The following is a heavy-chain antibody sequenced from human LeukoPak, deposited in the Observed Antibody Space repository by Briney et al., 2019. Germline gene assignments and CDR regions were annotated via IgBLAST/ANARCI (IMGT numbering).Heavy chain of an antibody. CDR3: ARHSGSYAFDY. D-gene: IGHD1-26*01. Sequence: ASVKGSCKTSGYRFTSYGISWVRQAPGQGLEWMGWVSTYNDKKDYAQKFQGRVIMTTDTSTTTAYMELGSLRSDDTAVYYCARHSGSYAFDYWGQGTLVTVSS. V-gene: IGHV1-18*01. CDR1: GYRFTSYG. CDR2: VSTYNDKK. J-gene: IGHJ4*02.